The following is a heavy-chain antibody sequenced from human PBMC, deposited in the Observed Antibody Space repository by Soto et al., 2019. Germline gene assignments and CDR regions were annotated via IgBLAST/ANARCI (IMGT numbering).Heavy chain of an antibody. J-gene: IGHJ5*02. V-gene: IGHV1-8*01. CDR1: GYTITSYD. D-gene: IGHD2-2*01. CDR3: ARGLGHCSSTSCYVYLHNLFDP. Sequence: GASVKVCCKASGYTITSYDINWVRQATGQGLEWMGWMNPNSGNTGYAQKFQGRVTMTRNTSISTAYMELSSLRSEDTAVYYCARGLGHCSSTSCYVYLHNLFDPWGQGTLVTVSS. CDR2: MNPNSGNT.